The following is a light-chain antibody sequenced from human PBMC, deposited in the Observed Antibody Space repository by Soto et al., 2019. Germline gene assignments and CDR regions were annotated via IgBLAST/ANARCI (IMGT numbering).Light chain of an antibody. CDR2: SAS. Sequence: EIVMTQSPATLSWSPGERATLSCMGSQSLSSNFAWYQQKPGQAPRLLIYSASTRATGIPARFSGSGSGTEFTLTISSLQSEDFAVYYCQQYNDRPPITFGQGTRLEIK. J-gene: IGKJ5*01. CDR3: QQYNDRPPIT. CDR1: QSLSSN. V-gene: IGKV3-15*01.